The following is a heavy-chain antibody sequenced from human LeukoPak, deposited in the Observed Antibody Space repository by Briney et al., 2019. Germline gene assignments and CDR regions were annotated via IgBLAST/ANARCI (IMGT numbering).Heavy chain of an antibody. CDR2: IIPILGIA. CDR3: VSSDSYGRHFDY. V-gene: IGHV1-69*04. J-gene: IGHJ4*02. Sequence: ASVKVSCKASGGTFSSYAISWVRQAPGQGLEWMGRIIPILGIANYAQKFQGRVTITADKSTSTAYMELSSLRSEDTAMYYCVSSDSYGRHFDYWGQGTLVTVSS. D-gene: IGHD5-18*01. CDR1: GGTFSSYA.